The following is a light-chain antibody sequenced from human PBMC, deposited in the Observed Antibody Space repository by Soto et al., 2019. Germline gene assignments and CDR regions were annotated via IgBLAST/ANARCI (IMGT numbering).Light chain of an antibody. V-gene: IGLV2-14*01. CDR3: LSYAPSETYV. Sequence: QSVLTQPASVSGSPGQSITISCIGTSSDVGAYNHVSWYQQHPGKAPKVVLYEVTNRPSGVSNRFSGSKSANTASLTISGLQAEDEADYYCLSYAPSETYVFGSGIKVTVL. CDR2: EVT. CDR1: SSDVGAYNH. J-gene: IGLJ1*01.